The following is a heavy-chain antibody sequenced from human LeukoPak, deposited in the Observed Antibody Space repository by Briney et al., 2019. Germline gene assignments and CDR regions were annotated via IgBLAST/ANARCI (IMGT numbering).Heavy chain of an antibody. Sequence: PSETLSLTCTVSGGSISSSSYYWGWIRQPPGKGLEWIGSIYYSGSTYYNPSLKSRVTISVDTSKNQFSLKLSSVTAADTAVYYCARGANNWKPYYFDYWGQGTLVTVSS. CDR3: ARGANNWKPYYFDY. J-gene: IGHJ4*02. V-gene: IGHV4-39*07. CDR1: GGSISSSSYY. D-gene: IGHD1-20*01. CDR2: IYYSGST.